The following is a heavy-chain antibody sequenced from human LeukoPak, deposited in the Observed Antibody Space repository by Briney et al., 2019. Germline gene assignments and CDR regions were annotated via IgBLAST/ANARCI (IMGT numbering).Heavy chain of an antibody. CDR3: ARWREGSGTFYIDQ. J-gene: IGHJ4*02. D-gene: IGHD3-10*01. CDR2: LRPEDGGT. Sequence: GASVKVSCKASGYIFTDYYMKWVRQAPGQGLEWMGWLRPEDGGTNYAQKFQGRITLTRDTSITTAHMELSSLTSDDTAVYFCARWREGSGTFYIDQWGQGTLVTVSS. CDR1: GYIFTDYY. V-gene: IGHV1-2*02.